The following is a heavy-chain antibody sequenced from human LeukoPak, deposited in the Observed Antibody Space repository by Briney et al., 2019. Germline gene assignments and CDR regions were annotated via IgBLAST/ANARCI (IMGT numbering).Heavy chain of an antibody. V-gene: IGHV4-31*03. CDR1: GGSISSGGYS. Sequence: SETLSLTCTVSGGSISSGGYSWSWIRQHPGKGLEWIGYIYYSGSTYYNPSLKSRVTISVDTSKNQFSLKLSSVTAADTAVYYCARDSGSPAANVYYYYGMDVWGQGTTVTVSS. J-gene: IGHJ6*02. D-gene: IGHD2-2*01. CDR2: IYYSGST. CDR3: ARDSGSPAANVYYYYGMDV.